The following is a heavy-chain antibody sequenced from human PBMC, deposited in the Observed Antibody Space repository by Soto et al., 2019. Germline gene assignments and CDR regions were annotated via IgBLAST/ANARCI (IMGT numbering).Heavy chain of an antibody. J-gene: IGHJ4*02. CDR2: ISAYNGNT. D-gene: IGHD2-2*01. V-gene: IGHV1-18*01. CDR1: GYTFTSYG. CDR3: ARVVLGEYSVVVPAVASPFDY. Sequence: ASVKVSCKASGYTFTSYGISWVRQAPGQGLEWMGWISAYNGNTNYAQKLQGRVTMTTDTPTSTAYMELRSLRSDDTAVYYCARVVLGEYSVVVPAVASPFDYWGQGTLVTVSS.